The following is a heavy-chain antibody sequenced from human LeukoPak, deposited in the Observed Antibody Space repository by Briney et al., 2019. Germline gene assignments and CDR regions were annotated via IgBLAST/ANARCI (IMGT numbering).Heavy chain of an antibody. J-gene: IGHJ6*03. CDR1: GGSISSYY. V-gene: IGHV4-39*07. CDR2: IYYSGST. D-gene: IGHD3-3*02. CDR3: ARSTSRTTRIFGVVMRLTTRIEMGYYYYYMDV. Sequence: SETLSLTCTVSGGSISSYYWGWIRQPPGKGLEWIGGIYYSGSTYYNPSLKSRVTISVDTSKNQFSLKLSSVTAADTAVYYCARSTSRTTRIFGVVMRLTTRIEMGYYYYYMDVWGKGTTVTVSS.